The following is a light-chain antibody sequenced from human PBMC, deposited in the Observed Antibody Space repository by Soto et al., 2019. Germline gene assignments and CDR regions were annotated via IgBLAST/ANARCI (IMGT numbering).Light chain of an antibody. CDR2: EVT. CDR1: SVDINY. CDR3: SSNAGRDIGV. J-gene: IGLJ3*02. V-gene: IGLV2-8*01. Sequence: QSALTQPPSASGARGQSVTISCTGTSVDINYVSWFQQHPGQAPKLIIYEVTKRPSGVPDRFSGSKSGNTASLTVSGLQDDDEADYYCSSNAGRDIGVFGGGTKLTVL.